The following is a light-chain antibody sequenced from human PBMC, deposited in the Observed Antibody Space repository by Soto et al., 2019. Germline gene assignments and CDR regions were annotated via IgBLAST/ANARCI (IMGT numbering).Light chain of an antibody. V-gene: IGKV1-5*01. CDR2: DAS. J-gene: IGKJ1*01. CDR3: QQYNDEPWT. Sequence: DIQMTQSPSTLSASVGDRVTITCRASQNIGNWLAWYQQKPGKTPDLLIYDASSLESGVPLRFSGSGSGTEFTLTISSLQTDDSATYYSQQYNDEPWTFGQGTRWRSN. CDR1: QNIGNW.